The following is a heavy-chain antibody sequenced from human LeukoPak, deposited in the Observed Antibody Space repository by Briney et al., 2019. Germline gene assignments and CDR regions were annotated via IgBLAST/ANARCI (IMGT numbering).Heavy chain of an antibody. CDR1: GFTFSSYG. V-gene: IGHV3-33*01. CDR2: IWYDGSNK. D-gene: IGHD6-6*01. CDR3: ARGHQVAARPVDY. J-gene: IGHJ4*02. Sequence: PGGSLRLSCAASGFTFSSYGMHWVRQAPGKGLEWVAVIWYDGSNKYYADSVKGRFTISRDNAKNSLYLQMNSLRAEDTAVYYCARGHQVAARPVDYWGQGTLVTVSS.